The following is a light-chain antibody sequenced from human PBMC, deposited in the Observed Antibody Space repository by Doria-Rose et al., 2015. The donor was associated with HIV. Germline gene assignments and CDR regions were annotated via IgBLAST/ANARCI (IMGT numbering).Light chain of an antibody. Sequence: EIVMTQSPGTLSLSTGEGATLSCRASQSFSSTYLAWYQQKPGQAPSLLIYDGSTRATGIPDRFSASGSGTDFTLAINRLELEDFALYYCHQYGTSWTFGQGTKVEI. V-gene: IGKV3-20*01. CDR2: DGS. J-gene: IGKJ1*01. CDR3: HQYGTSWT. CDR1: QSFSSTY.